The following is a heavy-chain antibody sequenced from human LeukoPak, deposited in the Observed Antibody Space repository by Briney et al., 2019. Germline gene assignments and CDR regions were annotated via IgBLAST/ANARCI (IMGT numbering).Heavy chain of an antibody. J-gene: IGHJ4*02. CDR1: GFTFSAYW. Sequence: HTGGSLRLSCAASGFTFSAYWIHWVRQPPGKGLVWVACVSSDGSVTYYADSVKGRFTISRDNAKNSLDLQMNSLRVEDTAVYYCGRDSSKWYFDFWGQGSLVTVSS. V-gene: IGHV3-74*01. CDR2: VSSDGSVT. D-gene: IGHD2-2*01. CDR3: GRDSSKWYFDF.